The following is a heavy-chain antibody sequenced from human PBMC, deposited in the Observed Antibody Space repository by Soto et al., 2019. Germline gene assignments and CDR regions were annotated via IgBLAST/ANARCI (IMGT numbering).Heavy chain of an antibody. CDR3: AKDQVTYYDYVWGSYRPNYFDY. Sequence: GGSLRLSCAASGFTFSSYAMSWVRQAPGKGLEWVSAISGSGGSTYYADSVKGRFTISRDNSKNTLYLQMNSLRAEDTAVYYCAKDQVTYYDYVWGSYRPNYFDYWGQGTLVTVSS. CDR1: GFTFSSYA. J-gene: IGHJ4*02. D-gene: IGHD3-16*02. V-gene: IGHV3-23*01. CDR2: ISGSGGST.